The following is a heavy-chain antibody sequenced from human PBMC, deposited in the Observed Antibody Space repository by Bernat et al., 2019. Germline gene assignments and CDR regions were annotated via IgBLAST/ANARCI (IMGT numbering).Heavy chain of an antibody. D-gene: IGHD6-13*01. V-gene: IGHV3-23*01. CDR3: ARGGYGSSWGFDY. CDR1: GFTFSSYA. CDR2: ISGSGGST. Sequence: EVQLLESGGGLVQPGGSLRLSCAASGFTFSSYAMSWVRQAPGKGLEWVSTISGSGGSTYYADSVKGRFTISRDSSKNTLYLQMNSLRAEDAAVYYCARGGYGSSWGFDYWGQGTLVTVSS. J-gene: IGHJ4*02.